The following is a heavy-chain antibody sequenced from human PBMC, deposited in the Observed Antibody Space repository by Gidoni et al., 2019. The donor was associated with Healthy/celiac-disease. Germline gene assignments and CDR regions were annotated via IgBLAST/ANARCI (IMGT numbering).Heavy chain of an antibody. Sequence: QVQLVQSGAEVKKPGSSVKVSCKASGGTFSRYTISWVRQAPGQVLEWMGRIITILGIANYAQKFQGRVTITADKSTSTAYMELSSLRSEDTAVYYCASLPERYCSSTSCYTWWGQGTLVTVSS. CDR1: GGTFSRYT. CDR2: IITILGIA. CDR3: ASLPERYCSSTSCYTW. D-gene: IGHD2-2*02. V-gene: IGHV1-69*02. J-gene: IGHJ4*02.